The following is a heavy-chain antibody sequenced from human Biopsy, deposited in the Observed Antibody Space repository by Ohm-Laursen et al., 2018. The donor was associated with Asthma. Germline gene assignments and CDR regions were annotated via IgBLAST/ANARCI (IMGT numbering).Heavy chain of an antibody. J-gene: IGHJ5*02. V-gene: IGHV3-7*05. Sequence: SLRLSCSASGFTFRRYWMSWVRQAPGKGLEWVANLKQDGSEKYYVDSVKGRFTIARDNAKNSLYLQMNSLRAEDTAVYYCARETRPNWVDPWGQGTLVTVSS. CDR1: GFTFRRYW. CDR3: ARETRPNWVDP. CDR2: LKQDGSEK.